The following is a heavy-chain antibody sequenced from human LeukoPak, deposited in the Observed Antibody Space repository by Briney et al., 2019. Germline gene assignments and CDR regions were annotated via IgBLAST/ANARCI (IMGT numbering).Heavy chain of an antibody. D-gene: IGHD2-8*01. CDR3: ARDSLNALGY. V-gene: IGHV3-30-3*01. CDR2: ISYDGSNK. CDR1: GFTFSSYA. J-gene: IGHJ4*02. Sequence: PGGSLRLSCAASGFTFSSYAMHWVRQAPGKGLEWVAVISYDGSNKYYADSVKGRFTISRDNSKNTLYLQMDSLRPEDTALYHCARDSLNALGYWGQGTLVTVSS.